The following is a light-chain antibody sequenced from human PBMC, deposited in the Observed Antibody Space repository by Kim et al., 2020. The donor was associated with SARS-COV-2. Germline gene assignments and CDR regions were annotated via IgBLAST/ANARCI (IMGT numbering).Light chain of an antibody. V-gene: IGKV1-5*01. CDR2: GAS. CDR3: QQDNAH. CDR1: QNISTW. J-gene: IGKJ2*01. Sequence: LSASVGDRITITCRASQNISTWLAWYQQKPGKAPKVLIYGASNLESGVPSRFSGSGSGTEFTLTVSSLQPDDFATYYCQQDNAHFGQGTKVDIK.